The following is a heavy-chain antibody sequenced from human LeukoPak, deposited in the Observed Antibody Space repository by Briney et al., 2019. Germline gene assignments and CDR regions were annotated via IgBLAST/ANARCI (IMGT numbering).Heavy chain of an antibody. D-gene: IGHD6-6*01. J-gene: IGHJ4*02. CDR1: GFTFSTYG. Sequence: GGSLRLSCAVSGFTFSTYGMHWVRQAPGKGLEWVAVISYDGSNKYYADSVKGRFTISRDNSKNTLYLQMNSLRAEDTAVYYCAKDQGAALDYWGQGTLVTVSS. V-gene: IGHV3-30*18. CDR3: AKDQGAALDY. CDR2: ISYDGSNK.